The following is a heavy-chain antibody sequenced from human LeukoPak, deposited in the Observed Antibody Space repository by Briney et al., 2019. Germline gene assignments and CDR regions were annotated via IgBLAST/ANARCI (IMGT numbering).Heavy chain of an antibody. CDR1: GGTFSSYA. V-gene: IGHV1-69*13. Sequence: SVKVSCKASGGTFSSYAISWVRQAPGQGLEWMGGIIPIFGTANYAQKFQGRVTITADESTSTAYMELSSLRSEDTAVYYCASSPWGDYYYDSSGYYPFDYWGQGTLVTVSS. CDR3: ASSPWGDYYYDSSGYYPFDY. CDR2: IIPIFGTA. J-gene: IGHJ4*02. D-gene: IGHD3-22*01.